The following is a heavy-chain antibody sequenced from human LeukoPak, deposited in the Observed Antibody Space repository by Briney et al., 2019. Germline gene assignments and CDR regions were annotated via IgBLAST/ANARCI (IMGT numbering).Heavy chain of an antibody. CDR3: ASILTDGNWFDP. Sequence: PSETLSLTCTVSGGSISSGGYYWGWIRQHPGKGLEWIGYIYYSGSTYYNPSLKSRVTISVDTSKDQFSLKLSSVTAADTAVYYCASILTDGNWFDPWGQGTLVTVSS. CDR1: GGSISSGGYY. J-gene: IGHJ5*02. CDR2: IYYSGST. V-gene: IGHV4-31*03. D-gene: IGHD3-9*01.